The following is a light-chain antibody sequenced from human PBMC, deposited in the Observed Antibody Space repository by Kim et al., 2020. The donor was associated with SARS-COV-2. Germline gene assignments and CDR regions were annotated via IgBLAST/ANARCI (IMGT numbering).Light chain of an antibody. Sequence: LTQPASVSGSPGQSITISCTGTSSDVGSYNLVSWYQQHPGKAPKLMIYEVSKRPSGVSNRFSGSKSGNTASLTISGLQAEDEADYYCCSYAGSSTWVFGGGTQRPS. J-gene: IGLJ3*02. V-gene: IGLV2-23*02. CDR1: SSDVGSYNL. CDR3: CSYAGSSTWV. CDR2: EVS.